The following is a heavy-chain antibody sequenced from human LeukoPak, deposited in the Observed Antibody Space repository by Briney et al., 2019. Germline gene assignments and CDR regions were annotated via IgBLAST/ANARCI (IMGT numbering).Heavy chain of an antibody. J-gene: IGHJ5*02. CDR1: GGSISSSRYY. D-gene: IGHD1/OR15-1a*01. Sequence: PSETLSLTCTVSGGSISSSRYYWGWIRQPPGKGLEWIGTIYYSGSTYYNPSLKSRVTISVDTSKNQFSLKLRSVTAADTAVHYCARQGWIKNKWFDPWGQGTLVTVSS. CDR3: ARQGWIKNKWFDP. CDR2: IYYSGST. V-gene: IGHV4-39*07.